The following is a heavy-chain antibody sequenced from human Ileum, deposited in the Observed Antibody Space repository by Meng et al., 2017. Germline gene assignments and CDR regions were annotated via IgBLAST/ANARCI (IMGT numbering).Heavy chain of an antibody. CDR3: ARRTGEVDLLDY. J-gene: IGHJ4*02. Sequence: QRQVQESGPGLGKPAETRARRCTVSGGSISSSSHCCDWIRQPPGKGLEWIGSICYSGNTYYNPSLKSRVSMSVDTSKKQISLKLNSVTAADTAVYYCARRTGEVDLLDYWGQGTLVTVSS. CDR1: GGSISSSSHC. CDR2: ICYSGNT. V-gene: IGHV4-39*01. D-gene: IGHD7-27*01.